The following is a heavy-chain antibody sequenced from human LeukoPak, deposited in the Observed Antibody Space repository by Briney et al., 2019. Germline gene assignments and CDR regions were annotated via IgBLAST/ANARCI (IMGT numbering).Heavy chain of an antibody. CDR3: ARKVVFVGTAEFDY. Sequence: PSETLSLTCAVYGGSFSGYYWSWIRQPPGKGLEWIGEINHSGSTNYNPSLKSRVTISVDTSKNQFSLKLSSVTAADTAVYYCARKVVFVGTAEFDYWGQGTLVTVSS. V-gene: IGHV4-34*01. J-gene: IGHJ4*02. CDR1: GGSFSGYY. D-gene: IGHD2-15*01. CDR2: INHSGST.